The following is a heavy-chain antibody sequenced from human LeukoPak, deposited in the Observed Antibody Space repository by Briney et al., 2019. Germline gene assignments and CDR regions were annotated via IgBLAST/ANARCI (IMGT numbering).Heavy chain of an antibody. V-gene: IGHV3-23*01. CDR3: AKGACSGGSCYSTY. Sequence: GGSLRLSCAASGFTFSSYAMSWVRQAPGKGLEWVSAISGSGGSTYYADSVKGRFTISRDNAKNSLYLQMNSLRAEDTALYYCAKGACSGGSCYSTYWGQGTLVTVSS. CDR1: GFTFSSYA. CDR2: ISGSGGST. D-gene: IGHD2-15*01. J-gene: IGHJ4*02.